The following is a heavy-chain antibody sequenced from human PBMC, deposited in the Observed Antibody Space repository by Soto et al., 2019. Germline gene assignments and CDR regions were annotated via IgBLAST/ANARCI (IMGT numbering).Heavy chain of an antibody. CDR3: ASWRSYSGSYCFDY. CDR2: IVPMYDSV. J-gene: IGHJ4*02. CDR1: GGTFNTYT. Sequence: QVQLVQSGAEVKKPGASVKVSCEASGGTFNTYTINWVRQAPGRGLEWVGQIVPMYDSVNYAENFQGRVTMTADKSTKTAYMERTSLRSEDTALYFCASWRSYSGSYCFDYWGQGTLVTVSS. D-gene: IGHD1-26*01. V-gene: IGHV1-69*06.